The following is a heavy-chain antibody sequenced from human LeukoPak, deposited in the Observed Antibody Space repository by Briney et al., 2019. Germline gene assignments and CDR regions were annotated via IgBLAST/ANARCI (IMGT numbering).Heavy chain of an antibody. V-gene: IGHV4-34*01. J-gene: IGHJ5*02. CDR1: DAALSGYQ. Sequence: ASETLSLTCGVSDAALSGYQWSWIRQSPGKGLEWIGEIHHRGSTTYNPSLKSRVTISVDTPKNQFSLKMTSVTAADTANCARGEDYDYRNRFGGRHNWFDAWGQGTLVTVSS. D-gene: IGHD3-16*01. CDR2: IHHRGST. CDR3: GEDYDYRNRFGGRHNWFDA.